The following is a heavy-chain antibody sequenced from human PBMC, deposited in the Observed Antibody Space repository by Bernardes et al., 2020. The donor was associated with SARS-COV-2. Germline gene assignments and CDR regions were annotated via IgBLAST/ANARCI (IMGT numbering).Heavy chain of an antibody. J-gene: IGHJ4*02. CDR2: ISSNSNTI. CDR3: VRDSGSNFAY. D-gene: IGHD1-26*01. V-gene: IGHV3-48*02. CDR1: GFTFSSYS. Sequence: GGSLRLSCAASGFTFSSYSMNLVRQAPGKGLEWVSYISSNSNTIYNRDSVKGRFTISRDNAKNSLYLQMNSLRDEDTAVYYCVRDSGSNFAYWGQGTLVTVSS.